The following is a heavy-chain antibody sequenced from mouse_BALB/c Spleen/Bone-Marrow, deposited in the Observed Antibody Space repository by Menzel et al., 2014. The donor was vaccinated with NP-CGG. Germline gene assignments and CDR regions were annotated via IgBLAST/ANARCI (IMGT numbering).Heavy chain of an antibody. D-gene: IGHD2-3*01. V-gene: IGHV1-4*01. Sequence: VQLQQSGAELARPGASVKMSCKASGYTFTSYTMHWVKQRPGQGLEWIGYINPSTGYTEYNQKFKDKATLTADKSSSTAYMQLSSLTSEDSAVYYCARERYAGYYFDYWGQGTTLTVSS. CDR2: INPSTGYT. CDR3: ARERYAGYYFDY. CDR1: GYTFTSYT. J-gene: IGHJ2*01.